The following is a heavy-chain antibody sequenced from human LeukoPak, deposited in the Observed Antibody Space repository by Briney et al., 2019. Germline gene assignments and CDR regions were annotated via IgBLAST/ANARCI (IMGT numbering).Heavy chain of an antibody. CDR1: GYTFTGYY. V-gene: IGHV1-2*02. J-gene: IGHJ4*02. Sequence: GASVKVSCKASGYTFTGYYMHWVRQAPGQGLEWMGWINPNSGGTNYAQKFQGRVTMTRDTSISTAYMELSRLRSDDAAVYYCARETGEQWLPQYWGQGTLVTVSS. D-gene: IGHD6-19*01. CDR3: ARETGEQWLPQY. CDR2: INPNSGGT.